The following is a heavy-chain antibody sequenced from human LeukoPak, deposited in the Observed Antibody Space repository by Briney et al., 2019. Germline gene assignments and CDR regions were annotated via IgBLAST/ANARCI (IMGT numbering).Heavy chain of an antibody. V-gene: IGHV3-23*01. CDR3: AKDPVIAAAGTGWYYFDS. J-gene: IGHJ4*02. D-gene: IGHD6-13*01. CDR2: ISGSGTST. Sequence: AGGSLRLSCAASGFTFSTYAMSWVRLAPGKGLEWVSTISGSGTSTYYADSVKGRFTISRDTSKSTLFLQMDSLRDEDSAVYYSAKDPVIAAAGTGWYYFDSWGQGTLVTVSS. CDR1: GFTFSTYA.